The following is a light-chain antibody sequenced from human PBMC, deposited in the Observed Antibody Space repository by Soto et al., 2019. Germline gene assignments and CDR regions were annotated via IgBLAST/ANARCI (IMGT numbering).Light chain of an antibody. Sequence: DIQMTQSPSTLSASLGDRVTITCRASQSIVSWLAWYQQKPGKAPKLLIYAASTLQSGVPSRFSGSGSGTDFTLTISCLRSEDFATYYCQQYYSYPWTFGQGTKVDI. CDR1: QSIVSW. CDR3: QQYYSYPWT. V-gene: IGKV1-5*01. J-gene: IGKJ1*01. CDR2: AAS.